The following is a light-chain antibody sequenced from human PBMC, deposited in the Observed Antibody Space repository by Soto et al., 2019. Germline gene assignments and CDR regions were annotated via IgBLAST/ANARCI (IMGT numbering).Light chain of an antibody. J-gene: IGKJ1*01. V-gene: IGKV1-39*01. CDR1: QSISSY. CDR3: QQSYSTQWT. Sequence: DIQMTQSPSSLSASVGDRVTITCRASQSISSYLNWYQQKPGKAPKLLIYAASSLQSGVPSRFSGSGSGTDFTLTISSLQPEDFATYYCQQSYSTQWTFSQGTKV. CDR2: AAS.